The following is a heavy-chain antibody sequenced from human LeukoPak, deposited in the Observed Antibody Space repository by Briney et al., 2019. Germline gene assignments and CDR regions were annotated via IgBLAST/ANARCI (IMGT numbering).Heavy chain of an antibody. J-gene: IGHJ5*01. Sequence: GGSLRLSCSASEFTFSNYAMHWVRQAPGKGLEWVAFISNDGNDKYHAGSVKGRFTISRDNSQNTLYLQMSSLRVEDTAIYYCAKDGYCSGTSCYPLHFDSWGQGTLVTVSS. CDR2: ISNDGNDK. CDR1: EFTFSNYA. D-gene: IGHD2-2*03. V-gene: IGHV3-30*04. CDR3: AKDGYCSGTSCYPLHFDS.